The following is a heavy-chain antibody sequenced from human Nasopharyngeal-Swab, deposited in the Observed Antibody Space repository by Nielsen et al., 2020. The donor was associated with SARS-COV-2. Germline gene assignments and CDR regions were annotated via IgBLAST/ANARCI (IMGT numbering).Heavy chain of an antibody. V-gene: IGHV4-4*02. D-gene: IGHD2-2*02. CDR1: GGSISSSNW. CDR3: ARTHALVVPAAIPKYYYYYMDV. CDR2: IYHSGST. J-gene: IGHJ6*03. Sequence: SETLSLTCAVSGGSISSSNWWSWLRQPPGKGLEWIGEIYHSGSTNYNPSLKSRVTISVDTSKNQFSLKLSSVTAADTAVYYCARTHALVVPAAIPKYYYYYMDVWGKGTTVTVSS.